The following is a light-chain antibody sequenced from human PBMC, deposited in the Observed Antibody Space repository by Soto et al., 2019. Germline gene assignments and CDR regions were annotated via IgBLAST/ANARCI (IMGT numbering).Light chain of an antibody. V-gene: IGKV4-1*01. Sequence: DIVMTQSPDSLAVSLGERATINCKSSQSVLYSSNKKNYLAWYQQKSGQSPKVLIYWASTRESGVPDRFSGSGSGTDFTLTISSLQAEDAAVYYCQKSYSTPRTFGQGTKVEIK. CDR1: QSVLYSSNKKNY. J-gene: IGKJ1*01. CDR2: WAS. CDR3: QKSYSTPRT.